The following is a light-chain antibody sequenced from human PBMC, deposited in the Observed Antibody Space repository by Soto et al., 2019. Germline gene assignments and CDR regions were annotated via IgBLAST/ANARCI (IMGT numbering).Light chain of an antibody. Sequence: AIQMTRSPSSLSASVGDTVTLTCRASQDIRSELVWYQQKPGTVPKLLIYAASSLHSGVPSRFSGGGSGTDFTLTINSLQPEDSATYYCLQDYNYPRTFGQGTKV. CDR3: LQDYNYPRT. CDR2: AAS. V-gene: IGKV1-6*01. CDR1: QDIRSE. J-gene: IGKJ1*01.